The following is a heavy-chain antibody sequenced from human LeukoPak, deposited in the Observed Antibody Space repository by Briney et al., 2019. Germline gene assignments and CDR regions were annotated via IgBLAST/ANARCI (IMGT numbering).Heavy chain of an antibody. CDR3: AGYCSSTSCPIDY. D-gene: IGHD2-2*01. J-gene: IGHJ4*02. Sequence: SVKVSCKASGGTFSSYAISWVRQAPGQGLEWMGGTIPIFGTANYAQKFQGRVTITADESTSTAYMELSSLRSEDTAVYYCAGYCSSTSCPIDYWGQGTLVTVSS. CDR2: TIPIFGTA. V-gene: IGHV1-69*13. CDR1: GGTFSSYA.